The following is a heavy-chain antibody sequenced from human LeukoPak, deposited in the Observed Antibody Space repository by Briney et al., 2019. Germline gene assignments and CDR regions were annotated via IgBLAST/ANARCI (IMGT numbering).Heavy chain of an antibody. CDR3: ARDVVVAYWFDP. D-gene: IGHD2-2*01. Sequence: SETLSLTCTVSGGSISSSSYYWGWIRQPPGKGPEWIGSIYYSGSTYYNPSLKSRVTISVDTSKNQFSLKLSSVTAADTAVYYCARDVVVAYWFDPWGQGTLVTVSS. V-gene: IGHV4-39*07. CDR1: GGSISSSSYY. J-gene: IGHJ5*02. CDR2: IYYSGST.